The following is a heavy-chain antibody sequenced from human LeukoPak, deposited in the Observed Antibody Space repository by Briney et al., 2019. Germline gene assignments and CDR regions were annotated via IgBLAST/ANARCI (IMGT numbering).Heavy chain of an antibody. CDR2: LSGSGGST. Sequence: GGSLRLSCAASGFTFSTYALSWVRQAPGKGLEWVSALSGSGGSTYYADSVKGRFTISRGNSKNTLYLQMNSLRADDTAVYYCAKDRSYGMDVWGQGTTVTVSS. J-gene: IGHJ6*02. CDR1: GFTFSTYA. V-gene: IGHV3-23*01. CDR3: AKDRSYGMDV.